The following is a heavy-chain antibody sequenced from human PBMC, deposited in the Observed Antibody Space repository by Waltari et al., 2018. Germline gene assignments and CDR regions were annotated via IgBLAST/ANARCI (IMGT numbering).Heavy chain of an antibody. Sequence: QVQLVESGGGVVQPGGSLRLSCAASGFTFSSYGMHWVRQAPGKGLEWVAFIRYDGSNKYYVDSVKGRFTISRDNSKNTLYLQMNSLRAEDTAVYYCATHFRVRDAFDIWGQGTMVTVSS. J-gene: IGHJ3*02. CDR2: IRYDGSNK. CDR3: ATHFRVRDAFDI. CDR1: GFTFSSYG. D-gene: IGHD3-10*01. V-gene: IGHV3-30*02.